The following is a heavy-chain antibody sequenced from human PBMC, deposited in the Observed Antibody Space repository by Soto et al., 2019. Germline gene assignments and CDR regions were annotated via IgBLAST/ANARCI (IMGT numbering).Heavy chain of an antibody. V-gene: IGHV1-2*02. CDR3: ASLSGTGPGAILHASEY. D-gene: IGHD2-21*01. CDR2: IKPSTGDT. Sequence: ASVKVSCKASGYTFTDYFIHWVRQASGQGLEGMGWIKPSTGDTKYAQDFQDRVTMTTVTSIRTAYMELNRLLSDDTALYSCASLSGTGPGAILHASEYWRRGPQVTAAS. CDR1: GYTFTDYF. J-gene: IGHJ4*02.